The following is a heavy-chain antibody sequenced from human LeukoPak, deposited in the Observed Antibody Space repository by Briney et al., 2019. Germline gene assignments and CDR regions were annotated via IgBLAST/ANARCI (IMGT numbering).Heavy chain of an antibody. CDR2: VNPNTGNT. J-gene: IGHJ6*03. CDR3: ARSPTLITIFGVSNYYYMGV. V-gene: IGHV1-8*01. Sequence: ASVKVSCKASGYTFTNYDINWGRRATGQGLEWIGWVNPNTGNTGYTQKFQGRVIMTRNTSISTAYLEVSSLRSEDTAVYYRARSPTLITIFGVSNYYYMGVWGKGTTVTVSS. D-gene: IGHD3-3*01. CDR1: GYTFTNYD.